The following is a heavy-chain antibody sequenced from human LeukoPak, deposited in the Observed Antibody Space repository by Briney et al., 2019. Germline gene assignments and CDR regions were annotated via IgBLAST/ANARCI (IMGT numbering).Heavy chain of an antibody. Sequence: SETLSLTCTVSGDSLRKSTFYWVWIRQPPGKGLEWIGSIYYSGSTNYNPSLKSRVTISVDTSKNQFSLKLSSVTAADTAVYYCARGHSSGWYEDWGQGTLVAVSS. CDR2: IYYSGST. D-gene: IGHD6-19*01. CDR3: ARGHSSGWYED. J-gene: IGHJ4*02. CDR1: GDSLRKSTFY. V-gene: IGHV4-39*07.